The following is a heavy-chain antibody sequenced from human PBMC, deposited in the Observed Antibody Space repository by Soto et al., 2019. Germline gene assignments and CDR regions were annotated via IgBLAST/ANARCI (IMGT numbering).Heavy chain of an antibody. D-gene: IGHD5-12*01. J-gene: IGHJ4*02. CDR1: GGTFSSYT. Sequence: QVQLVQSGAEVKKPGSSVKVSCKASGGTFSSYTISWVRQAPGQGLEWMGRIIPILGIANYAQKFQGRVTITADKSTSTAYMELSSLRSEDTAVYYCARDHESGYDSDYWGQGTLVTVSS. CDR3: ARDHESGYDSDY. CDR2: IIPILGIA. V-gene: IGHV1-69*08.